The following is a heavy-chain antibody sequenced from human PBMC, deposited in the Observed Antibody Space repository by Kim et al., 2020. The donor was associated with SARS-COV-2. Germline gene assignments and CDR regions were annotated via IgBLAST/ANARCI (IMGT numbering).Heavy chain of an antibody. Sequence: GGSLRLSCAASGFTFSSYAMHWVRQAPGKGLEWVAVISYDGSNKYYADSVKGRFTISRDNSKNTLYLQMNSLRAEDTAVYYCARESDRYCSGGSCYPGYWGQGTLVTVSS. J-gene: IGHJ4*02. V-gene: IGHV3-30*04. D-gene: IGHD2-15*01. CDR1: GFTFSSYA. CDR3: ARESDRYCSGGSCYPGY. CDR2: ISYDGSNK.